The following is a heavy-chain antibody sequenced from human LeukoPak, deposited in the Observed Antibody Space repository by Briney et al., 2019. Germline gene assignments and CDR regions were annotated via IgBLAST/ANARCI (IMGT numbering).Heavy chain of an antibody. D-gene: IGHD3-22*01. J-gene: IGHJ4*02. Sequence: ASVKVSCKASRGSFSSYAISWVRQAPGQGLEWMGRIIPILGIANYAQKFQGRVTITADKSTSTAYMELSSLRSEDTAVYYCARAYYDSSADYWGQGTLVTVSS. CDR1: RGSFSSYA. CDR3: ARAYYDSSADY. V-gene: IGHV1-69*04. CDR2: IIPILGIA.